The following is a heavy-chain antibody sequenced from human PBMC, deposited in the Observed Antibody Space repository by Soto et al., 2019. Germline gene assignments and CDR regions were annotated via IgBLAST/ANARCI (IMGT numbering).Heavy chain of an antibody. D-gene: IGHD3-10*02. V-gene: IGHV3-33*01. J-gene: IGHJ4*02. Sequence: GGSLRLSCAASGSIFRVYGMHWFRQAPGKGLEWVAVIRYDGSNINYADSVMGRFTISRDNSKNTLYLEMNSRRAEDTAGYYCAREGKGGTIFRELLDYWGQGNQV. CDR2: IRYDGSNI. CDR1: GSIFRVYG. CDR3: AREGKGGTIFRELLDY.